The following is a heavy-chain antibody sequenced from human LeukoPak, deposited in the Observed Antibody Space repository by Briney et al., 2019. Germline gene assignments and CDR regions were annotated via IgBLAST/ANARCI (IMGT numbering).Heavy chain of an antibody. Sequence: GGSLRLSCAASGFTFSSYSMNWVPQAPGKGLEWVSSISSSSSYIYYADSVKGRFTISRDNAKNSLYLQMNSLRAEDTAVYYCARGPSLYSGSWFDYWGQGTLVTVSS. CDR1: GFTFSSYS. D-gene: IGHD6-13*01. V-gene: IGHV3-21*01. CDR2: ISSSSSYI. J-gene: IGHJ4*02. CDR3: ARGPSLYSGSWFDY.